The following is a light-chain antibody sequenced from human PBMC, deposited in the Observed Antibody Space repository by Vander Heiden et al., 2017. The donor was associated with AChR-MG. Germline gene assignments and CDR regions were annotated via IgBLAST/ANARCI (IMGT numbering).Light chain of an antibody. V-gene: IGKV2-28*01. J-gene: IGKJ2*01. CDR3: MQALQTPRT. CDR1: QSLLHDNGYNY. CDR2: LRS. Sequence: DIVMTQSPLSLPVTPGEPASISCRSSQSLLHDNGYNYLDWYLQKPGQSPQLLIYLRSNRASGVPDRFSGSGSGTDFTLKISRVEAEDVGVYYCMQALQTPRTFGQGTKLEIK.